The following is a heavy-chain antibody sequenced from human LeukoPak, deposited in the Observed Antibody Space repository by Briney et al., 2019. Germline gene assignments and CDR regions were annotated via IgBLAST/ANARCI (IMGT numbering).Heavy chain of an antibody. J-gene: IGHJ3*02. CDR1: GGSISSSNW. CDR3: ARLPMDIVVVPAALGAFDI. V-gene: IGHV4-4*02. CDR2: IYHSGST. D-gene: IGHD2-2*03. Sequence: SGTLSLTCAVSGGSISSSNWWSWVRQPPGKGLEWIGEIYHSGSTNYNPSLKSRVTISVDKSKNQFSLKLSSVTAADTAVYYCARLPMDIVVVPAALGAFDIWGQGTMATVSS.